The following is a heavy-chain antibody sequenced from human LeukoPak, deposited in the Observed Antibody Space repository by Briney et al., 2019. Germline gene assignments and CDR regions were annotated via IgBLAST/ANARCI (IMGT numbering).Heavy chain of an antibody. CDR2: ISYDGSNK. Sequence: GGSLRLSCAASGFTFSSYAMHWVRQAPGKGLEWVAVISYDGSNKYYADSVKGRFTISRDNSKNTLYLQMNSLRAEDTAVYYCAKAREVTAIGSDYWGQGTLVTVSS. CDR1: GFTFSSYA. CDR3: AKAREVTAIGSDY. V-gene: IGHV3-30*04. D-gene: IGHD2-21*02. J-gene: IGHJ4*02.